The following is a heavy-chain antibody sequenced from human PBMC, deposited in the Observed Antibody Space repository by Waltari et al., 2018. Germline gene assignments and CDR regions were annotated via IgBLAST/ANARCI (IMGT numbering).Heavy chain of an antibody. V-gene: IGHV1-69*15. CDR1: GGTFSSYA. J-gene: IGHJ4*02. D-gene: IGHD3-22*01. CDR2: IIPIFGTA. CDR3: ARDFTMRDSSGYYDKALVY. Sequence: QVQLVQSGAEVKKPGSSVKVSCKASGGTFSSYAISWVRQAPGQGLEWMGRIIPIFGTANYAQKFQGRVTITADESTSTSYMELSSLGSEDTAVYYCARDFTMRDSSGYYDKALVYWGQGTLVTVSS.